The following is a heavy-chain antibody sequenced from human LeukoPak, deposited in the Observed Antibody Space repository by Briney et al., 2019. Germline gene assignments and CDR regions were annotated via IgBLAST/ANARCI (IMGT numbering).Heavy chain of an antibody. CDR2: ISGSGGST. V-gene: IGHV3-23*01. Sequence: GGSLRLSCAASGFTFSSYAMSWVRQAPGKGLEWVSAISGSGGSTYYADSVKGRFTISRDNSTNTLYLQMNSLRAEDTAVYYCAKDPWEPHKYYFDYWGQGTLVTVSS. CDR1: GFTFSSYA. D-gene: IGHD1-26*01. J-gene: IGHJ4*02. CDR3: AKDPWEPHKYYFDY.